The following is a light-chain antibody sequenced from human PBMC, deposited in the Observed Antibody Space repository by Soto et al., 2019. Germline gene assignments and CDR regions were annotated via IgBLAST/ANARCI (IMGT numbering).Light chain of an antibody. V-gene: IGKV3-20*01. CDR1: QSVSSSY. CDR2: GAS. Sequence: EIVLTQSPGTLSLSPGERATLSCRASQSVSSSYLAWYQQKPGRAPRLLIYGASSRATGIPDRFSGSGSGTDFTLTISRLEPEDFAVYSCQQYGSSPHTFGGGTKVEIK. CDR3: QQYGSSPHT. J-gene: IGKJ4*01.